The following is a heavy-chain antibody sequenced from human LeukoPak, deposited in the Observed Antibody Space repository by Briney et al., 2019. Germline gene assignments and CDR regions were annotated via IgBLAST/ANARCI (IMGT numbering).Heavy chain of an antibody. CDR2: ISAYNGNT. CDR3: ARVMMRDIVVVPAATGAFDI. CDR1: GYTFTSYG. Sequence: ASVKVSCKASGYTFTSYGISWVRQAPGQGLEWMGWISAYNGNTNYAQKLQGRVTMTTDTSTSTAYMELRSLRSDDTAVYYCARVMMRDIVVVPAATGAFDIWGQGTMVTVSS. J-gene: IGHJ3*02. V-gene: IGHV1-18*01. D-gene: IGHD2-2*01.